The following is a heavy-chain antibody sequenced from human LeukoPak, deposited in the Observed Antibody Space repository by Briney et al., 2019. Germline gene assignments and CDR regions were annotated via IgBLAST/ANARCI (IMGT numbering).Heavy chain of an antibody. CDR3: ARVDVFGVVSSDYYYYYMDV. J-gene: IGHJ6*03. CDR1: GYSISSGYY. D-gene: IGHD3-3*01. CDR2: IYHSGST. Sequence: PSETLSLTCTVSGYSISSGYYWGWIRQPPGKGLEWIGSIYHSGSTYYNPSLKSRVTISVDTSKNQFSLKLSSVTAADTAVYYCARVDVFGVVSSDYYYYYMDVWGKGTTVTVSS. V-gene: IGHV4-38-2*02.